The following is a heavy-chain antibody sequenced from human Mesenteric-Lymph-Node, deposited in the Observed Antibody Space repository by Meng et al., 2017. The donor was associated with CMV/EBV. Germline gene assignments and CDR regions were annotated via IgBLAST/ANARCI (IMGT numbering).Heavy chain of an antibody. D-gene: IGHD6-13*01. CDR1: GISFINCW. CDR2: IYPGDSDN. V-gene: IGHV5-51*01. J-gene: IGHJ4*02. CDR3: ARLGYGTGWYEGVPDY. Sequence: SGISFINCWNGWVRQMPEKGPGGGGIIYPGDSDNRYSPSFQGQVTMSADKSISTDYLQWNSLKASDSAVYYCARLGYGTGWYEGVPDYWGQGTLVTVSS.